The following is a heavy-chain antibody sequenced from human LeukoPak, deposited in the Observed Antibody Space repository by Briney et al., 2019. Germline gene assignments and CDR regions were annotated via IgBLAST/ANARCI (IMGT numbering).Heavy chain of an antibody. CDR2: INHSGST. CDR3: ARRGSIFEDSEWRTAFDI. D-gene: IGHD3-9*01. V-gene: IGHV4-34*01. CDR1: GGSFSGYY. J-gene: IGHJ3*02. Sequence: SETLSLTCAVYGGSFSGYYWSWIHQPPGKGLEWIGEINHSGSTNYNPSLKSRVTISVDTSKNQFSLKLSSVTAADTAFYYCARRGSIFEDSEWRTAFDIWGQGTMVIVSS.